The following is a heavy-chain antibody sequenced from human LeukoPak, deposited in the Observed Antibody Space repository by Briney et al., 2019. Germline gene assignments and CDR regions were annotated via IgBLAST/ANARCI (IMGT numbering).Heavy chain of an antibody. D-gene: IGHD2-8*01. J-gene: IGHJ4*02. CDR1: GYTFGSDD. CDR3: AGSLGYCTSNVCYLKY. Sequence: ASVKVSCKASGYTFGSDDINWVRQATGQGLEWMGWMNPNSGNTGYAQKFQGRVTMTRNTSISTAYMELSSLRSEDTAVYYCAGSLGYCTSNVCYLKYWGQGTLVTVSS. CDR2: MNPNSGNT. V-gene: IGHV1-8*02.